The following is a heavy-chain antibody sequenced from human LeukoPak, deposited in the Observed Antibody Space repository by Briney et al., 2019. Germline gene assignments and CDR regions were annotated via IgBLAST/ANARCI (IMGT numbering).Heavy chain of an antibody. CDR1: GGSISSYY. CDR2: IYYSGST. J-gene: IGHJ4*02. CDR3: ARGAYGDPTSFDY. D-gene: IGHD4-17*01. Sequence: SETLSLTCTVSGGSISSYYWSWIRQPPGKGLEWVGYIYYSGSTNYNPSLKSRVTISVDTSKNQFSLKLSSVTAADTAVYYCARGAYGDPTSFDYWGQGTLVTVSS. V-gene: IGHV4-59*01.